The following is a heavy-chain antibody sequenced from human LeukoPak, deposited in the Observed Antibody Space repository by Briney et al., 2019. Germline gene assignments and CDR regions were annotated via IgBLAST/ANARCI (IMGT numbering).Heavy chain of an antibody. J-gene: IGHJ1*01. CDR3: ARDPAYNYYDSSGFFQH. D-gene: IGHD3-22*01. Sequence: ASVKVSCKASGYTFTSYGISWVRQAPGQGLEWMGWISAYNGNTSYAQELQGRVTMTTDTSTSTAYMELRSLRSDDTAVYYCARDPAYNYYDSSGFFQHWGQGTLVTVSS. CDR1: GYTFTSYG. V-gene: IGHV1-18*01. CDR2: ISAYNGNT.